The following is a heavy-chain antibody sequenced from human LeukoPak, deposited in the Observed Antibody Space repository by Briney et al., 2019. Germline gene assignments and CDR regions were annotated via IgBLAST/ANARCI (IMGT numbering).Heavy chain of an antibody. CDR2: IYYSGST. V-gene: IGHV4-31*03. CDR3: ARGPLIHGDYFPDFDY. Sequence: SETLSLTCTVSGGSISSGGYYWSWIRQHPGKGLEWIGYIYYSGSTYYNPSLKSRVTISVDTSKNQFSLKLSSVTAADTAVYYCARGPLIHGDYFPDFDYWGQGTLVTVSS. CDR1: GGSISSGGYY. D-gene: IGHD4-17*01. J-gene: IGHJ4*02.